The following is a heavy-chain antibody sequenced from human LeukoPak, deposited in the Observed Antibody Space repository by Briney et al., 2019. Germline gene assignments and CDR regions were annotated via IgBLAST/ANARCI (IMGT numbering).Heavy chain of an antibody. J-gene: IGHJ4*02. CDR1: GFTFSSYE. D-gene: IGHD1-26*01. CDR3: VRVKVGATDFDY. CDR2: ISGSGGTT. Sequence: PGGPLRLSCAASGFTFSSYEMNWVRQAPGKGLEWVSYISGSGGTTYYADSVKGRFTISRDNAKNSLYLQMNSLRAEDTAVYYCVRVKVGATDFDYWGQGTLVTVSS. V-gene: IGHV3-48*03.